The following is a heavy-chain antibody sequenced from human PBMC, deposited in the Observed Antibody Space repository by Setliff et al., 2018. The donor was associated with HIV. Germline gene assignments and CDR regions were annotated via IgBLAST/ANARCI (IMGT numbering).Heavy chain of an antibody. V-gene: IGHV1-46*01. CDR3: ARMRGRAVLSYYFDH. D-gene: IGHD6-19*01. CDR2: IDPTDGST. J-gene: IGHJ4*02. CDR1: GYRFSNHF. Sequence: ASVKVSCKSSGYRFSNHFIHWVRQAPGQGLEWMEVIDPTDGSTSFTQKFQGRVTVTRDTSTSTVYMELSGLKSEDTAMYYCARMRGRAVLSYYFDHWGQGRLVTVSS.